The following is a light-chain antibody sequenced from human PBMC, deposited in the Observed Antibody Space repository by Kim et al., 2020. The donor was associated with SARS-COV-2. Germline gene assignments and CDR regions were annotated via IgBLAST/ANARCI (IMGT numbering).Light chain of an antibody. CDR2: WAS. Sequence: RATVNCKSSQNLLFASNNKTYLAWYQKKSGQSPQLLIYWASSRESGVPDRFSGSGTTTDFTLTITSVQADDVAVFYCQQYFSTPYTFGQGTKLEI. J-gene: IGKJ2*01. V-gene: IGKV4-1*01. CDR1: QNLLFASNNKTY. CDR3: QQYFSTPYT.